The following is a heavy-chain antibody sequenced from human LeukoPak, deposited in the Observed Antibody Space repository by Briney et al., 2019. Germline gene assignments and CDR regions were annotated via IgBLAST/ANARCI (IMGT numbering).Heavy chain of an antibody. V-gene: IGHV3-30*19. Sequence: GGSLRLSCAASGFSFSSYGMHWVRQAPGKGLEWVALISYDGSSEYYADSVKGRFTISRDNSKNTLYLQMNSLRAEDTAVYYCGILQIVPVAMPFDYWGQGTLVTVSS. J-gene: IGHJ4*02. CDR1: GFSFSSYG. D-gene: IGHD2-2*01. CDR3: GILQIVPVAMPFDY. CDR2: ISYDGSSE.